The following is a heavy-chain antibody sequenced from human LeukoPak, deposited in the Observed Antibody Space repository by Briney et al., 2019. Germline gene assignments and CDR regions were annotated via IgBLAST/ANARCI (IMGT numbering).Heavy chain of an antibody. CDR3: AKSRRILWWSEY. CDR2: ISGSGGST. CDR1: GFTFSSYA. Sequence: QSGGSLRLSCAASGFTFSSYAMSWVRQAPGKGLEWVSAISGSGGSTYYADSVKGRFTISRDNSKNTLYLQMNSLRAEDTAVYYCAKSRRILWWSEYWGQGTLVTVSS. J-gene: IGHJ4*02. V-gene: IGHV3-23*01. D-gene: IGHD2-21*01.